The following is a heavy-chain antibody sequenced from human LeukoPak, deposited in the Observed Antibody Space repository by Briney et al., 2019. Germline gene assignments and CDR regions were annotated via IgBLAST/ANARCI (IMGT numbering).Heavy chain of an antibody. CDR2: IYYSGST. V-gene: IGHV4-59*08. J-gene: IGHJ4*02. CDR1: GGSISSYY. CDR3: ARVPENSSGWYLGFDY. D-gene: IGHD6-19*01. Sequence: SETLSLTCTVSGGSISSYYWSWIRQPPGKGLEWIGYIYYSGSTNYNPSLKSRVTISVDTSKNQFSLKLSSVTAADTAVYYCARVPENSSGWYLGFDYWGQGTLVTVSS.